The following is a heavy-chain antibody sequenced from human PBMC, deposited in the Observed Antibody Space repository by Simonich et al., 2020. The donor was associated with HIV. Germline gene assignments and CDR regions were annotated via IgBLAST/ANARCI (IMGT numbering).Heavy chain of an antibody. J-gene: IGHJ4*02. V-gene: IGHV3-33*01. CDR3: ARGAHTYYYGSGRDY. D-gene: IGHD3-10*01. CDR2: IWYDGSNK. CDR1: GFTFSNYG. Sequence: QVQLVESGGGVVQPGRSLRLSCAASGFTFSNYGMHGVRQAPGKGLEGVAVIWYDGSNKYYADSVKGRFTISRDNSKNTLYLQMKTLRAEDTAVYYCARGAHTYYYGSGRDYWGQGTLVTVSS.